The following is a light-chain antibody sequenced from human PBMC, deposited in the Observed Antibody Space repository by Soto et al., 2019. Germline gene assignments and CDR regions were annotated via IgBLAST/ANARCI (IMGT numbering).Light chain of an antibody. J-gene: IGKJ1*01. CDR3: QQYNSYPWT. CDR2: AAS. CDR1: QSISSY. Sequence: IQMTQSPPSVSASVGDRVTITCGASQSISSYLNWYQQKPGKAPKLLIYAASSLQSGVPSRFSGSGSGTEFTLTISSLQPDDFATYYCQQYNSYPWTFGQGTKVDI. V-gene: IGKV1-16*01.